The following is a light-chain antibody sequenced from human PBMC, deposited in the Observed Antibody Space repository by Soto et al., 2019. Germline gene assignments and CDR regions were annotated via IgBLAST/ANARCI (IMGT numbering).Light chain of an antibody. Sequence: EIVLTQSPGTLSLSPGERATLSCRASQSVSSSYLAWYQQKPGQAPRLLIYGASSRATGIPDRFSGSGSGTDFTLPISRLEPEDFAVYYCQQYGSSSGWTFGQGTKLEIK. CDR1: QSVSSSY. J-gene: IGKJ1*01. CDR2: GAS. CDR3: QQYGSSSGWT. V-gene: IGKV3-20*01.